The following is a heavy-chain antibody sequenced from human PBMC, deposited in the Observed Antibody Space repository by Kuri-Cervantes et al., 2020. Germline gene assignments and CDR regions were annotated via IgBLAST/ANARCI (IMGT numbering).Heavy chain of an antibody. D-gene: IGHD6-25*01. Sequence: SLKISCAASGFTFDDYAMHWVRQAPGKGLGWVSGISWNSGSIGYADSVKGRFTISKDNAKNSLYLQMNSLRAEDTALYYCAKDSSPLIAAALDYWGQGTLVTVSS. V-gene: IGHV3-9*01. CDR3: AKDSSPLIAAALDY. CDR2: ISWNSGSI. CDR1: GFTFDDYA. J-gene: IGHJ4*02.